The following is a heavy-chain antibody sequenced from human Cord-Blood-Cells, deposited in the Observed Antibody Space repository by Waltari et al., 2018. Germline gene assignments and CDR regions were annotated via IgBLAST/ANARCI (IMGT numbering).Heavy chain of an antibody. CDR3: ARGLRSSSWYYFDY. D-gene: IGHD6-13*01. CDR1: GYTFPSYD. Sequence: QVQLVQSGAEVKKPEAPVKVSCKASGYTFPSYDINWVRQATGQGLEWMGWMNPNSGNTGYAQKFQGRVTITRNTSISTAYMELSSLRSEDTAVYYCARGLRSSSWYYFDYWGQGTLVTVSS. CDR2: MNPNSGNT. V-gene: IGHV1-8*03. J-gene: IGHJ4*02.